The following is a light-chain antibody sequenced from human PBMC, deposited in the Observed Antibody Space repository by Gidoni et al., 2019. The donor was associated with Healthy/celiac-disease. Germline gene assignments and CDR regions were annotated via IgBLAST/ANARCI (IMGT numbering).Light chain of an antibody. J-gene: IGKJ4*01. CDR2: GAS. CDR1: QSVSSSY. V-gene: IGKV3-20*01. Sequence: EIVLTQSPGTLSLSPGERATLSCRASQSVSSSYLAWYQQKPSQAPRLLIDGASSRATGIPDRFSGSGSGTDFTLTISRLEPEDFAVYYCQQYGSSPPDFGGGTKVEIK. CDR3: QQYGSSPPD.